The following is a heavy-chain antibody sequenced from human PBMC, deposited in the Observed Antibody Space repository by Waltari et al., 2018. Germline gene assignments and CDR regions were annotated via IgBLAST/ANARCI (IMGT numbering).Heavy chain of an antibody. J-gene: IGHJ4*02. D-gene: IGHD6-13*01. V-gene: IGHV3-74*01. CDR2: INSDVSST. Sequence: EVQLVESGGGSVQPGGSLRLSCAASGFTFSSYWLHCVRQAPGKGLVWVSRINSDVSSTSYADSVKGRFTISRDNAKNTLYLQMNSLRAEDTAVYYCASPGGAAAGDFDYWGQGTLVTVSS. CDR3: ASPGGAAAGDFDY. CDR1: GFTFSSYW.